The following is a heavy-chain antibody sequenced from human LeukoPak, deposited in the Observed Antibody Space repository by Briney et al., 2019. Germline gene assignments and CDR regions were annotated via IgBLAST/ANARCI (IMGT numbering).Heavy chain of an antibody. D-gene: IGHD3-10*01. CDR3: ATYYYGSGSYYNDY. V-gene: IGHV3-7*01. CDR2: IKQDGSEE. J-gene: IGHJ4*02. Sequence: GGSLRLSCAASGFTFSSYWMSWVRQAPGKGLEWVANIKQDGSEEYYVDSVKGRFTISRDNAKNSLYLQMNSLRAEDTAVYYCATYYYGSGSYYNDYWGQGTLVTVSS. CDR1: GFTFSSYW.